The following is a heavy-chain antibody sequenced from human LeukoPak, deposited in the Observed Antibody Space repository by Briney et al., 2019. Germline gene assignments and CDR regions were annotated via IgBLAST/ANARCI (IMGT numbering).Heavy chain of an antibody. V-gene: IGHV4-34*01. CDR1: GGSFSGYY. D-gene: IGHD2-2*01. J-gene: IGHJ5*02. Sequence: SETLSLTCAVYGGSFSGYYWNWIRQPPGKGLEWIGEINHSGNTNYNPSLKSRVTMSVDTSKNQFSLKLSSVTAADTAVYYCAGVDSGTSTSSPAGWFDPWGQGTLVTVSS. CDR3: AGVDSGTSTSSPAGWFDP. CDR2: INHSGNT.